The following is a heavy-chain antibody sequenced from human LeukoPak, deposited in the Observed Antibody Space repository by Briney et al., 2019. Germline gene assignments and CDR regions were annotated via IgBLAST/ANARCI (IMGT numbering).Heavy chain of an antibody. V-gene: IGHV3-53*01. Sequence: GGSLRLSCAASGFTVSNNYVTWVRQAPGKGLEWVSLISTGGSPYYTDSVKGRFTISRDNSKNTLFLQMNCLRAEDTAVYYCVRGFRGYSFDYWGQGTLVTVSS. J-gene: IGHJ4*02. CDR1: GFTVSNNY. CDR2: ISTGGSP. CDR3: VRGFRGYSFDY.